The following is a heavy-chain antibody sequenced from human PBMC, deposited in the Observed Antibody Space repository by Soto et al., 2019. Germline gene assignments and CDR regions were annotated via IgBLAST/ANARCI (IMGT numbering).Heavy chain of an antibody. CDR3: AREFRAMALDY. D-gene: IGHD5-18*01. V-gene: IGHV3-33*01. CDR2: IWYDGSNK. CDR1: GFTFSSYG. J-gene: IGHJ4*02. Sequence: QVQLVESGGGVVQPRRSLRLSCAASGFTFSSYGMHWVRQAPDKGLEWVAVIWYDGSNKYYADSVKGRFTISRDNSKNTLYLQMNSLRAEDTAVYYCAREFRAMALDYWGQGTLVTVSS.